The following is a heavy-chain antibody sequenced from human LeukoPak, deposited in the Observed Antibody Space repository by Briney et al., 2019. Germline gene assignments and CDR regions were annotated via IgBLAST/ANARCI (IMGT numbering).Heavy chain of an antibody. V-gene: IGHV4-4*02. D-gene: IGHD3-22*01. CDR3: ARDLVDSGGYYFDY. CDR2: IYQSGST. Sequence: SETLSLTCAVSGGSISSDNWWTWVRQPPGKGLEWIGQIYQSGSTNYNPSLKSRVTISVDKSKNQFSLKLSSVTAADTAISYCARDLVDSGGYYFDYWGQGTLVTVSS. J-gene: IGHJ4*02. CDR1: GGSISSDNW.